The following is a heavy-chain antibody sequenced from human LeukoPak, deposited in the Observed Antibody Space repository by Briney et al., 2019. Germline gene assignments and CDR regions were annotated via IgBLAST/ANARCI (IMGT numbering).Heavy chain of an antibody. D-gene: IGHD4-23*01. Sequence: ASVKVSCTASGYTFTAYYMHWVRQAPGQGLEWMGRINPNSSDTIYAQNFQGRVTVTRDTSISTAYMELSRLRSDDTAVYYCACWGGGNQGHWGQGTLVTVSS. V-gene: IGHV1-2*06. CDR3: ACWGGGNQGH. J-gene: IGHJ4*02. CDR2: INPNSSDT. CDR1: GYTFTAYY.